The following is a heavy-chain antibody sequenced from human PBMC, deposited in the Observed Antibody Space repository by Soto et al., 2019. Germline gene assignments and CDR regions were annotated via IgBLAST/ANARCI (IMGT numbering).Heavy chain of an antibody. V-gene: IGHV6-1*01. CDR3: ARSGPGGYIDH. J-gene: IGHJ4*02. CDR1: GDSVSSKNAA. Sequence: PSQTLSLTCDISGDSVSSKNAAWNWIRQSPSRGLEWLGRTYYRSKWHSGYAVSVRSRVSISPDTSKNRFSLQLNSVTPDDMAVYYCARSGPGGYIDHWGRGTLVTVSS. D-gene: IGHD2-15*01. CDR2: TYYRSKWHS.